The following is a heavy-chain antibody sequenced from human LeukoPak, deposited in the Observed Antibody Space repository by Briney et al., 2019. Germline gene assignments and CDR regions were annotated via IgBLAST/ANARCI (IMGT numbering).Heavy chain of an antibody. V-gene: IGHV4-39*07. Sequence: SETLSLTCSVPGGSISSRRHHWAWIPQPPGKGRVWIGSINYSGQLTYNPSLNSRVTVSMDTAKNQFSLTLSYVTAADTAVYYCARDFGDWRTDSWGQGTLVTVSS. CDR2: INYSGQL. J-gene: IGHJ5*01. CDR3: ARDFGDWRTDS. D-gene: IGHD2-21*02. CDR1: GGSISSRRHH.